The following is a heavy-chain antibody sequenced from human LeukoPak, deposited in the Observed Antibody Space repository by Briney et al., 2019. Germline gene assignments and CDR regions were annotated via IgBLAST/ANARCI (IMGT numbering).Heavy chain of an antibody. CDR2: IFPGNSDT. Sequence: GESLKISCKGSGSSFTDYWIGWVRQMPGKGLEWMGIIFPGNSDTRYSPSFQGQVTLSVDKSISTAYLEWSSLKASDTAMCYCARHSRSLYDSSGYRNDYWGQGTLVTVSS. CDR1: GSSFTDYW. CDR3: ARHSRSLYDSSGYRNDY. J-gene: IGHJ4*02. V-gene: IGHV5-51*01. D-gene: IGHD3-22*01.